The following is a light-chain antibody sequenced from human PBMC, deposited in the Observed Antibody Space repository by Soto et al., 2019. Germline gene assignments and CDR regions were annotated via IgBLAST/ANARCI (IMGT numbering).Light chain of an antibody. J-gene: IGKJ1*01. CDR2: AAS. CDR1: QGIRND. CDR3: LQDYNYPRT. V-gene: IGKV1-6*01. Sequence: AIQMTQSPSSLSASVGDRGTITCRASQGIRNDLGWYQQKPGKAPKLLIYAASSVQSGVPSRFSGSGSGTDFTLTISSLQPEDFATYYCLQDYNYPRTFGQGTKVDIK.